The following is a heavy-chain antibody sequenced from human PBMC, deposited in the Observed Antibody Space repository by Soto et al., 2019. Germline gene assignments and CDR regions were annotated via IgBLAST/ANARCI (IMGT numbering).Heavy chain of an antibody. V-gene: IGHV3-53*01. CDR3: AREISAGFGEPWLDP. D-gene: IGHD3-10*01. CDR2: IYSDGRT. J-gene: IGHJ5*02. Sequence: LSCAASGFSVSSNYMTWVRQAPGKGLEWVSIIYSDGRTNYADSVKGRFTISRDNSKNTVYLQMTSLSADDTAVYYCAREISAGFGEPWLDPSGQGTLVTVSS. CDR1: GFSVSSNY.